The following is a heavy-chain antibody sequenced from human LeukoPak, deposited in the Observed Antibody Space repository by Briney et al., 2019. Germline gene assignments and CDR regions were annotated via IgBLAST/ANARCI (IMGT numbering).Heavy chain of an antibody. CDR1: GFTFSRYW. J-gene: IGHJ4*02. D-gene: IGHD1-26*01. V-gene: IGHV3-7*01. CDR2: IKQDGSEK. CDR3: ARGWERGPFDY. Sequence: GGSLRLSCAASGFTFSRYWMSWVRRAPGKGLEWVANIKQDGSEKYYVDSVKGRFTISRDNAKNSLYLQMNSLRAEDTAVYYCARGWERGPFDYWGQGTLVTVSS.